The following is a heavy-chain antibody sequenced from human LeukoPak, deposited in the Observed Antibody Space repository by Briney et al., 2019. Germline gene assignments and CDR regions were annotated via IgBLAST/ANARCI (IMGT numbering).Heavy chain of an antibody. V-gene: IGHV3-48*03. CDR2: ISSSGETT. CDR3: ATRRPPHGRPFES. CDR1: GFSFSNFE. D-gene: IGHD3-16*01. J-gene: IGHJ4*02. Sequence: SGRSLRLSCAASGFSFSNFEMNWVRRAPGKGLEWVSYISSSGETTLYADSVQGRFTISRDNAKNSLYLQMNSLRVDDSALYYCATRRPPHGRPFESWGQGSLVTVSS.